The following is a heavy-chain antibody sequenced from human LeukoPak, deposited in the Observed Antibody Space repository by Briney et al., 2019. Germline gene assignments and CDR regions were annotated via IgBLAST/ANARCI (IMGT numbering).Heavy chain of an antibody. Sequence: ASVKVSCKASGGTFSSYAISWVRQAPGQGLEWMGGIIPIFGTANYAQKFQGRVTITADESTSTAYMELSSLRSEDTAVYYCASSMGVLLWFGELSHYYGMDVWGQGTTVTVSS. CDR1: GGTFSSYA. J-gene: IGHJ6*02. V-gene: IGHV1-69*13. D-gene: IGHD3-10*01. CDR2: IIPIFGTA. CDR3: ASSMGVLLWFGELSHYYGMDV.